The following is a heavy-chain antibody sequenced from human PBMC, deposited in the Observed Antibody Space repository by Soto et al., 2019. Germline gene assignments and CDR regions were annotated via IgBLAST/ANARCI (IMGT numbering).Heavy chain of an antibody. Sequence: VGSLRLSCAASGFSLGSNSMAWVCQAPGERLQWISGISNDGSITFYVDSVRGRFTISRDTSRNTLYLQMDSLRVEDTALYFCAKWSGFGDAWGQGTLVTVSS. J-gene: IGHJ5*02. CDR3: AKWSGFGDA. CDR1: GFSLGSNS. D-gene: IGHD3-10*01. V-gene: IGHV3-23*01. CDR2: ISNDGSIT.